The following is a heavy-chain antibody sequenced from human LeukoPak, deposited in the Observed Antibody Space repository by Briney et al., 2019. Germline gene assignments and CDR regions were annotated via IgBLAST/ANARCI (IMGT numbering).Heavy chain of an antibody. Sequence: GGSLRLSCAASGFTFSSYAMSWVRQAPGKGLEWVSAISGSGGSTYYADSVKGRLTISRDNSKNTLYLQMNSLRAGDTAVYYCAKVIVVVPAAIPYFGYWGQGTLVTVSS. J-gene: IGHJ4*02. CDR2: ISGSGGST. CDR3: AKVIVVVPAAIPYFGY. CDR1: GFTFSSYA. V-gene: IGHV3-23*01. D-gene: IGHD2-2*02.